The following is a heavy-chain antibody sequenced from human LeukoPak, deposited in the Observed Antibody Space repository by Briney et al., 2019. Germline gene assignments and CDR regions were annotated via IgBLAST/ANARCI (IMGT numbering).Heavy chain of an antibody. J-gene: IGHJ6*03. V-gene: IGHV3-11*01. D-gene: IGHD3-10*01. Sequence: GGSLRLSCTASGFTFGDYAMSWFRQAPGKGLEWVSYISSSGSTIYYADSVKGRFTISRDNAKNSLYLQMNSLRAEDTAVYYCAGENSPGYYYSREYYYYMDVWGKGTTVTISS. CDR2: ISSSGSTI. CDR1: GFTFGDYA. CDR3: AGENSPGYYYSREYYYYMDV.